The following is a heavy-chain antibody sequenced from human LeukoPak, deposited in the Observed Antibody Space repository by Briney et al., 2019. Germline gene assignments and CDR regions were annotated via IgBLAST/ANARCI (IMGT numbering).Heavy chain of an antibody. CDR1: GYTFTSCG. Sequence: ASVKVSCKASGYTFTSCGITWMRQAPGQGLEWMGWISAYNGHTNIARKFQDRVTLTTDTSTNTAYMELGSLRSADTAMYYCATAPYYDILTGYYRDYWGQGTLVTVSS. J-gene: IGHJ4*02. CDR3: ATAPYYDILTGYYRDY. V-gene: IGHV1-18*01. CDR2: ISAYNGHT. D-gene: IGHD3-9*01.